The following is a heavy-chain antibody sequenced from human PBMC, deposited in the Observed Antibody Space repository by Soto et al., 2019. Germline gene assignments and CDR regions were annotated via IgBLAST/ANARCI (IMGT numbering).Heavy chain of an antibody. Sequence: GGSLRLSCAASGFTFSSYGMHWVRQAPGKGLEWVAVISYDGSNKYYADSVKGRFTISRDNSKNTLYLQMNSLRAEDTAVYYCAKDARGGYCTNGVCPPIDYWGQGTLVTVSS. CDR3: AKDARGGYCTNGVCPPIDY. J-gene: IGHJ4*02. D-gene: IGHD2-8*01. CDR2: ISYDGSNK. V-gene: IGHV3-30*18. CDR1: GFTFSSYG.